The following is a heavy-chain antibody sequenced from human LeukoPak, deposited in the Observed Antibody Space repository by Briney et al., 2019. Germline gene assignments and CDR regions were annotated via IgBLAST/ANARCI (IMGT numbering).Heavy chain of an antibody. V-gene: IGHV4-59*12. J-gene: IGHJ6*03. D-gene: IGHD3/OR15-3a*01. CDR3: ARTGYYYYYMDV. Sequence: SETLSLTCTVSGGSISSYYWSWIRQTPGKGLEWIGYVCYRGSTTYNPSLKSRVTISVDTSKTQFSLKLSSVTAADTAVYYCARTGYYYYYMDVWGKGTTVTISS. CDR2: VCYRGST. CDR1: GGSISSYY.